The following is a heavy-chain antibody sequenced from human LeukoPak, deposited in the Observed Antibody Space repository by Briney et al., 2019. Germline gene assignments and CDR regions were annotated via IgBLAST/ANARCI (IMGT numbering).Heavy chain of an antibody. CDR1: GFTFSSYS. CDR3: ARAWWFGEDAFDI. J-gene: IGHJ3*02. Sequence: GGSLRLSCAASGFTFSSYSMNWVRQAPGKGLEWVSVIYSGGSTYYADSVKGRFTISRDNSKNTLYLQMNSLRAEDTAVYYCARAWWFGEDAFDIWGQGTMVTVSS. CDR2: IYSGGST. V-gene: IGHV3-53*01. D-gene: IGHD3-10*01.